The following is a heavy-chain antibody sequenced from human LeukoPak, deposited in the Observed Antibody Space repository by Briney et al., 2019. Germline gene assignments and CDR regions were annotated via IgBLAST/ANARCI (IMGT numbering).Heavy chain of an antibody. CDR3: ARARYGDYFDY. D-gene: IGHD4-17*01. CDR1: GGSISSSSYY. V-gene: IGHV4-39*07. J-gene: IGHJ4*02. Sequence: SETLSLTCTVSGGSISSSSYYWGWIRQPPGKGLEWIGSIYYSGSTYYNPSLKSRVTISVDTSKNQFSLTLSSVTAADTAVYYCARARYGDYFDYWGQGTLVTVSS. CDR2: IYYSGST.